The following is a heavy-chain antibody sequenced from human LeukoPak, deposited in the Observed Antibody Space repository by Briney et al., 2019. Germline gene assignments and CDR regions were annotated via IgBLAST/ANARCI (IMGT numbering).Heavy chain of an antibody. J-gene: IGHJ6*03. D-gene: IGHD5-12*01. CDR1: GYTFTSYY. CDR2: INPSGGST. Sequence: EASVKVSCKASGYTFTSYYMHWVRQAPGQGLEWMGIINPSGGSTSYAQKFQGRVTMTRDMSTSTVYMELSSLRSEDTAVYYCEYSGYDYDYYYYYMDVWGKGTTVTVSS. CDR3: EYSGYDYDYYYYYMDV. V-gene: IGHV1-46*01.